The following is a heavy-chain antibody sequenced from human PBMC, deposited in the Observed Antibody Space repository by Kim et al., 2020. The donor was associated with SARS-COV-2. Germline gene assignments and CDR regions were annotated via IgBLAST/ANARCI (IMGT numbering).Heavy chain of an antibody. CDR2: IYSGGST. V-gene: IGHV3-66*02. CDR1: GFTVSSNY. D-gene: IGHD6-13*01. CDR3: AREAYSSRYYFDY. J-gene: IGHJ4*02. Sequence: GGSLRLSCAASGFTVSSNYMSWVRQAPGKGLEWVSVIYSGGSTYYADSVKGRFTISRDNSKNTLYLQMNSLRAEDTAVYYCAREAYSSRYYFDYWGQGTLVTVSS.